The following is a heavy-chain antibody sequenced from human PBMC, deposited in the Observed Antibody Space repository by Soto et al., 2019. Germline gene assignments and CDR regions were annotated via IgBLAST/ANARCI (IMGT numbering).Heavy chain of an antibody. CDR2: INAGNGNT. CDR1: GYAFTSYA. V-gene: IGHV1-3*01. D-gene: IGHD3-9*01. Sequence: ASVKVSCKASGYAFTSYAMHWVRQAPGQRLEWMGWINAGNGNTKYSQKFQGRVTITRDASASTAYMELRSLRSDDTAVYYCARDGGYDILTGGYFDYWGQGTLVTVSS. CDR3: ARDGGYDILTGGYFDY. J-gene: IGHJ4*02.